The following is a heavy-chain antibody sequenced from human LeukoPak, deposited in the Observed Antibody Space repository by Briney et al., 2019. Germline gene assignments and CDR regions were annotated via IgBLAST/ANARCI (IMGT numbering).Heavy chain of an antibody. Sequence: VASVKVSCKASGYTFTSYYMHWVRQAPGQGLEWMGIINPSGGSTSYAQKFQGRVTMTRDTSTSTVYMELSSLRSEDTAVYYCARATLDRLLKYSSGWYPSNFDYWGQGTLVTVSS. J-gene: IGHJ4*02. CDR1: GYTFTSYY. D-gene: IGHD6-19*01. CDR3: ARATLDRLLKYSSGWYPSNFDY. V-gene: IGHV1-46*01. CDR2: INPSGGST.